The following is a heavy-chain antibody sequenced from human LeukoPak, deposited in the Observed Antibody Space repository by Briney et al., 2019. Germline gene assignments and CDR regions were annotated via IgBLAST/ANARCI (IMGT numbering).Heavy chain of an antibody. J-gene: IGHJ4*02. V-gene: IGHV3-15*01. D-gene: IGHD6-19*01. CDR3: TTRSLAVAGTDY. Sequence: GGSLRLSCAASGFTFSSYWMSWVRQAPGKGLEWIGRIKSKADGGTTDYAAPVKGRFTTSRDDSKNTLYLQMNSLKTEDTAVYYCTTRSLAVAGTDYWGQGTLVTVSS. CDR1: GFTFSSYW. CDR2: IKSKADGGTT.